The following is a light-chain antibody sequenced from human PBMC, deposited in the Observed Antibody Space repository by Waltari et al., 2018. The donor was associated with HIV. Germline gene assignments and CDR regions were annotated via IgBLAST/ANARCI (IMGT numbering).Light chain of an antibody. CDR2: DVY. CDR1: NSDVGAYNY. V-gene: IGLV2-11*01. J-gene: IGLJ2*01. CDR3: CSFTQSHTAV. Sequence: QSALTQPRSVSGSPGQSVTISCTGTNSDVGAYNYVAWYKLYPGKAPKLLIYDVYKRPSGVPDRFSGSKSGNTASLTISGLQAEDEADYHCCSFTQSHTAVFGGGTKLTVL.